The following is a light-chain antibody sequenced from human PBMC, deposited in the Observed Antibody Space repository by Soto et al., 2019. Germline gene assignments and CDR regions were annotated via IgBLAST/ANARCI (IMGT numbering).Light chain of an antibody. CDR1: QSVSNF. J-gene: IGKJ1*01. CDR3: QQRSNWPWT. CDR2: DAS. V-gene: IGKV3-11*01. Sequence: EIVLTQSPATLSLSPGERATLSCRASQSVSNFLAWYQQKPGQAPRLLISDASNRATGIPGRFSGSGSGTDFSLTFSRLEPEDFEVYYCQQRSNWPWTFGQGTKVEIK.